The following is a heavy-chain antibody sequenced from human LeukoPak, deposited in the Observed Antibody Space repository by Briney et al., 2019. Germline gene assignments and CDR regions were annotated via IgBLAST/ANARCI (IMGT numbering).Heavy chain of an antibody. J-gene: IGHJ3*02. CDR3: ARIYCSGGSCYLDAFDI. Sequence: GASVKVSCKASGGTFSSYAISWVRQAPGQGLKWTGGIIPIFGTANYAQKFQGRVTITADESTSTAYMELSSLRSEDTAVYYCARIYCSGGSCYLDAFDIWGQGTMVTVSS. CDR1: GGTFSSYA. V-gene: IGHV1-69*13. D-gene: IGHD2-15*01. CDR2: IIPIFGTA.